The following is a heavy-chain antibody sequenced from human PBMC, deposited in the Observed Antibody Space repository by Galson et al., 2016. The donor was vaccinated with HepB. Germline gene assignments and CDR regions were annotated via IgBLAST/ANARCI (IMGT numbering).Heavy chain of an antibody. CDR3: AHRRMSAVYGSGKDHYFDY. Sequence: ALVKPTQTLTLTCTFSGFSLSSSGVGVGWIRQSPGKALEWLALIYWNDDKRYSPSLKSRLTITKDTSKNQVVLTLTNMDPVDTATYYFAHRRMSAVYGSGKDHYFDYWGQGTLVTVSS. CDR2: IYWNDDK. D-gene: IGHD3-10*01. V-gene: IGHV2-5*01. CDR1: GFSLSSSGVG. J-gene: IGHJ4*02.